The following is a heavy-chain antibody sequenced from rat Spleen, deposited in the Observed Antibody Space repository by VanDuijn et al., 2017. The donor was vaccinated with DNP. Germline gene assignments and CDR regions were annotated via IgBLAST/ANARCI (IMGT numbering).Heavy chain of an antibody. D-gene: IGHD4-3*01. CDR3: ARWNSGHFDY. J-gene: IGHJ2*01. CDR1: GFTFSDYN. Sequence: EVQLVESGGGLVQPGRSLKLSCAASGFTFSDYNMAWVRQAPKKGLEWVATISYDGGSSDYRDSVKGRFTISRDNAKSTLYLQMDSLRSEDTATYYCARWNSGHFDYWGRGVMVTVSS. V-gene: IGHV5-7*01. CDR2: ISYDGGSS.